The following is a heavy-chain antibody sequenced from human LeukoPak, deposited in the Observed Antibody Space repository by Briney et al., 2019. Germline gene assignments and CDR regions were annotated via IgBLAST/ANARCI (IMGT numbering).Heavy chain of an antibody. CDR2: IYYSGGA. J-gene: IGHJ4*02. Sequence: SETLSLTCTVSGGSVSSGSYYWSWIRQPPGKGLEWIGYIYYSGGANYNPSLKSRATISVDTSKNQVSLNLRSVTAADTAVYYCVTMVPPQYSYGSSFDHWGQGTLVTVSS. V-gene: IGHV4-61*01. CDR3: VTMVPPQYSYGSSFDH. CDR1: GGSVSSGSYY. D-gene: IGHD5-18*01.